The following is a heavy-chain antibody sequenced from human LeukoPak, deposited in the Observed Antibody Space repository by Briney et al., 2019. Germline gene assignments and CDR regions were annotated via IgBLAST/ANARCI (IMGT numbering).Heavy chain of an antibody. Sequence: GGSLRLSCAASGFTFSSYGMHWVRQAPGKGLEWVAFIRYDGSNKYYADSVKGRFTISRDNSKNTLYLQMNSLRAEDTAVYYCARSGCSSTNCYKEFDYWGQGTLVTVSS. CDR2: IRYDGSNK. CDR1: GFTFSSYG. J-gene: IGHJ4*02. CDR3: ARSGCSSTNCYKEFDY. D-gene: IGHD2-2*02. V-gene: IGHV3-30*02.